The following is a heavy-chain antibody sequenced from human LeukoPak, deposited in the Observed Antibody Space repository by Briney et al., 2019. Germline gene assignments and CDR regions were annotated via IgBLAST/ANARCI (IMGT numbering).Heavy chain of an antibody. CDR2: ILREGPDT. CDR1: GYTFTNYW. V-gene: IGHV5-51*01. CDR3: AIHASFDC. J-gene: IGHJ4*02. Sequence: GESLQISCKGSGYTFTNYWIGWVRQMPGKGLEWMGIILREGPDTRYNPSFQGQATISADKSISTAYLHWSSLKASDTAMYYCAIHASFDCWGQGTLVTVSS.